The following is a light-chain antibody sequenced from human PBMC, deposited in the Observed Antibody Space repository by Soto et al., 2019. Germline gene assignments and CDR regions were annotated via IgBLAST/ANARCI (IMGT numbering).Light chain of an antibody. CDR1: QSVSSSY. CDR3: QQYGSSPPMYT. J-gene: IGKJ2*01. Sequence: EIVLTQSPGTLSLPPGERATLSCRASQSVSSSYLAWYQQKPGQAPRLLIYGASSRATGIPDRFSGSGSGTGFTLTISRLEPEDFAVYYCQQYGSSPPMYTFGQGTKLEIK. CDR2: GAS. V-gene: IGKV3-20*01.